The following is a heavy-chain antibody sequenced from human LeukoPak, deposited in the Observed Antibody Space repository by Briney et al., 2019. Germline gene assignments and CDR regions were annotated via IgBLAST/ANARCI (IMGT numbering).Heavy chain of an antibody. V-gene: IGHV3-33*01. CDR2: IWSDGSNK. CDR1: GFTFSTYG. CDR3: ARDRGGSKYFDS. J-gene: IGHJ4*02. D-gene: IGHD3-10*01. Sequence: GGSLRLSCAASGFTFSTYGMHWVRQAPGKGLEWVAVIWSDGSNKFYADSVKGRFTISRDNSKNTLFLQMNSLRAEDTALYSCARDRGGSKYFDSWGQGTLVTVSS.